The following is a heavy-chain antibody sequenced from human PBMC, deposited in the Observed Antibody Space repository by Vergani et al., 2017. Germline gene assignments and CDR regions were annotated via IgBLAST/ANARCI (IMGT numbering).Heavy chain of an antibody. Sequence: QMQLVQSGPEVKKPGTSVKVSCKASGFTFTSSAMQWVRQARGKRLEWIGWIVVGSGNTNYAQKFQERVTITRDMSTSTAYMELSSLRSEDTAVYYCAAELSDYGSGIHYYGMDVWGQGTTVTVSS. D-gene: IGHD3-10*01. CDR1: GFTFTSSA. V-gene: IGHV1-58*02. CDR2: IVVGSGNT. J-gene: IGHJ6*02. CDR3: AAELSDYGSGIHYYGMDV.